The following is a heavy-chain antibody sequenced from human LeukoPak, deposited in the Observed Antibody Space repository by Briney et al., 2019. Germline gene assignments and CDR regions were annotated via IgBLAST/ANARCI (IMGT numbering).Heavy chain of an antibody. J-gene: IGHJ4*02. V-gene: IGHV4-61*01. CDR1: GGSVISGSYS. CDR2: IYYSGSA. CDR3: AREVLGGGLDY. Sequence: PSETLSLTCTVSGGSVISGSYSWSWIRQPPGKGLEWIGYIYYSGSANYNPSLKNRVTISVDTSKNQFSLKLSSVTAADTAIYYCAREVLGGGLDYWGQGTLVIVSS. D-gene: IGHD3-16*01.